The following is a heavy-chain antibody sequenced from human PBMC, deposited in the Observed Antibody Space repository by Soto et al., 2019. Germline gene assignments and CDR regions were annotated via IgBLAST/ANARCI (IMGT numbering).Heavy chain of an antibody. CDR2: TIPALGKT. J-gene: IGHJ6*02. Sequence: ASVKVSCKTSRDNFKKNVFTWVRQAPGQGLEWMGGTIPALGKTHYIEKFQGRVTITVDDATRTVYMEVRDLTSEDTAIYYCARGPFRPSAMDVWGQGTTVTVSS. V-gene: IGHV1-69*10. CDR3: ARGPFRPSAMDV. CDR1: RDNFKKNV. D-gene: IGHD3-10*01.